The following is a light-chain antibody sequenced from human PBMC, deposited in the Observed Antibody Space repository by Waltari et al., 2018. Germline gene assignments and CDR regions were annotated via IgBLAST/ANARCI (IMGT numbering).Light chain of an antibody. CDR3: AAWDDSLSGRV. V-gene: IGLV1-47*01. J-gene: IGLJ3*02. CDR2: RNN. Sequence: QSVLTQPPSASGTPGQRVTISCSGSRSNIGSNYVYWYQQVPGTAPKLLIYRNNKWPSGVPDRFSGSKSGTSASLAISGLRSEDEVDYYCAAWDDSLSGRVFGGGTKVTVL. CDR1: RSNIGSNY.